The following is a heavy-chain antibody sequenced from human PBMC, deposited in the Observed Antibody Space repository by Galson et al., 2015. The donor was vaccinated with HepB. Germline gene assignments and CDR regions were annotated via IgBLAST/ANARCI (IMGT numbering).Heavy chain of an antibody. CDR3: AKGRGSSWYDYMDV. CDR2: TRNKANSYTT. V-gene: IGHV3-72*01. Sequence: SLRLSCAASGFTFSDHYMDWVRQAPGKGLEWVGRTRNKANSYTTEYAASVKGRFTISRDDSKNSLYLQMNSLRAEDTAVYYCAKGRGSSWYDYMDVWGKGTTVTVSS. J-gene: IGHJ6*03. CDR1: GFTFSDHY. D-gene: IGHD6-13*01.